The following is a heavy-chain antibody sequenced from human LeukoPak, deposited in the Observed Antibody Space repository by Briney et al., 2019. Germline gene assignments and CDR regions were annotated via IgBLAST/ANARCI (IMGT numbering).Heavy chain of an antibody. D-gene: IGHD2-2*02. Sequence: KSGGSLRLSCAASGSTFSDYYMTWIRQAPGKGLEWVSYISGTGSTIYYSDSVKGRFTISRDNAKNSLYLQMDSLRVEDTAVYYCARDPRTAIRSEYFQHWGQGTLVTVSS. CDR3: ARDPRTAIRSEYFQH. CDR1: GSTFSDYY. CDR2: ISGTGSTI. J-gene: IGHJ1*01. V-gene: IGHV3-11*01.